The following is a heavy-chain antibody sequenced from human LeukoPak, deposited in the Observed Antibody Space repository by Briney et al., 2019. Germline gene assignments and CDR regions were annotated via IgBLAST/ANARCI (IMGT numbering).Heavy chain of an antibody. D-gene: IGHD1-26*01. CDR1: GASISGTAYY. Sequence: SETLSLTCTVSGASISGTAYYWGWVRQPPRKGLEWIGNIYYSGSTYYNASLQSRVTISIDTSKNQFSLRLSSVTAADTAMYFCAKSGGYGLINYWGQGTLVTVSS. CDR3: AKSGGYGLINY. J-gene: IGHJ4*02. CDR2: IYYSGST. V-gene: IGHV4-39*01.